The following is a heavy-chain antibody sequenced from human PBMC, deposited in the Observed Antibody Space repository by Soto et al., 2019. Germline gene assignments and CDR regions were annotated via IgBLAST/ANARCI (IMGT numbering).Heavy chain of an antibody. CDR2: IYSGGST. CDR3: ARDFYYYGSGTMGGYFDY. Sequence: EVQLVESGGGLVQPGGSLRLSCAASGLTVSSNYMSWVRQAPGKGLERVSVIYSGGSTYYADSVKGRFTISRDNSKNTLYLQRNSPRAEDTAVYYCARDFYYYGSGTMGGYFDYWGQGTLVTVSS. J-gene: IGHJ4*02. CDR1: GLTVSSNY. V-gene: IGHV3-66*01. D-gene: IGHD3-10*01.